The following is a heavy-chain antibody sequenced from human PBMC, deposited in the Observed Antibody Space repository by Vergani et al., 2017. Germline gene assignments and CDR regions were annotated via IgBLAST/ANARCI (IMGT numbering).Heavy chain of an antibody. D-gene: IGHD6-19*01. CDR3: ARGRYRSGWLYYFDY. CDR2: INQSGST. J-gene: IGHJ4*02. Sequence: QVQLQQWGAGLLKPSETLSLTCAVYGGSFSGYYWSWIRQPPGKGLGWIGEINQSGSTKYNPSLKSRVTISVDTSKNQFSLKLSSVTAADTAVYYCARGRYRSGWLYYFDYWGQGTLVTVSS. V-gene: IGHV4-34*02. CDR1: GGSFSGYY.